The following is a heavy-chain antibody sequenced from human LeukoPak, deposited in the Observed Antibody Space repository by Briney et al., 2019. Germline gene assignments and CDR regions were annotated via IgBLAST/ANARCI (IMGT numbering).Heavy chain of an antibody. CDR3: ARQDPLDAFDI. V-gene: IGHV5-10-1*01. CDR1: GSGFTSYW. CDR2: IDPSDSYT. Sequence: GESLKISCKGSGSGFTSYWISWGRQMPGKGRGWMGRIDPSDSYTNYSPSFQGHVTISADKSISTAYLQWSSLKASDTAMYYCARQDPLDAFDIWGQGTMVTVSS. J-gene: IGHJ3*02.